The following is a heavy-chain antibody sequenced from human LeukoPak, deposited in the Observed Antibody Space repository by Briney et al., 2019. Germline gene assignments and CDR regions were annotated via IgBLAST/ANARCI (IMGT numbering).Heavy chain of an antibody. CDR2: INPNSGGT. D-gene: IGHD2-15*01. V-gene: IGHV1-2*02. CDR3: ARGDIVVVVAATETGFDY. Sequence: ASVKVSCKASGYTFTGYYMHWVRQAPGQGLEWMGWINPNSGGTNYAQKFQGRVTMTRDTSISTAYMELSRLRSDDTAAYYCARGDIVVVVAATETGFDYWGQGTLVTVSS. CDR1: GYTFTGYY. J-gene: IGHJ4*02.